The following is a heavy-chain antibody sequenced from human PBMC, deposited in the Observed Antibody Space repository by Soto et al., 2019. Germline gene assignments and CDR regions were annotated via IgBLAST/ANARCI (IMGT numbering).Heavy chain of an antibody. V-gene: IGHV4-59*01. CDR1: GASISSYY. D-gene: IGHD5-18*01. CDR2: IYYSGNT. CDR3: AKSPTRGYSYGYRIAMGYYFDY. Sequence: PSETLSLTCTVSGASISSYYWSWIRQPPGKALEWIGYIYYSGNTNYNPSLKSRVTISVDTSKNQFSLKLSSVTAADTAVYYCAKSPTRGYSYGYRIAMGYYFDYWGQGTLVTVSS. J-gene: IGHJ4*02.